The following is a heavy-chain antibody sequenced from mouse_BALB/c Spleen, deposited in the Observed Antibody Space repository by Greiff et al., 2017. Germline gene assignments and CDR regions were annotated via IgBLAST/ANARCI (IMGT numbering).Heavy chain of an antibody. D-gene: IGHD1-1*02. CDR1: GFTFSSYA. CDR2: ISSGGSYT. V-gene: IGHV5-9-4*01. CDR3: ARRGGGFYFDY. Sequence: EVQGVESGGGLVKPGGSLKLSCAASGFTFSSYAMSWVRQSPEKRLEWVAEISSGGSYTYYPDTVTGRFTISRDNAKNTLYLEMSSLRSEDTAMYYCARRGGGFYFDYWGQGTTLTVSS. J-gene: IGHJ2*01.